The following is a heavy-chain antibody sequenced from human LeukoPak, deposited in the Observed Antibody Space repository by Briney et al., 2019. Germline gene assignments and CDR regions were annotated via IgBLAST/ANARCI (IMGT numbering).Heavy chain of an antibody. D-gene: IGHD5-12*01. CDR1: GGSISSYY. J-gene: IGHJ4*02. CDR3: ARGVRSSIRYSGYDKFDY. V-gene: IGHV4-59*01. Sequence: SETLSLTCTVSGGSISSYYWSWIRQPPGKGLEWIGYIYYSGSTNYNPSLKSRVTISVDTSKNQFSLKLSSVTAADTAVYYCARGVRSSIRYSGYDKFDYWGQGTLVTVSS. CDR2: IYYSGST.